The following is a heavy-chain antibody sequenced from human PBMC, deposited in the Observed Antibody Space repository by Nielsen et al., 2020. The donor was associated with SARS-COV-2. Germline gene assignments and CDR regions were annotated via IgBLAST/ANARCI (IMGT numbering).Heavy chain of an antibody. D-gene: IGHD3-10*01. Sequence: SETLSLTCAVSGGSISSGGYSWSWIRQPPGKGLEWIGYIYHSGSTYYNPSLKSRVTISVDTSKNQFSLKLSSVTAADTAVYYCARSGFRGVIARTMDVWGKGTTVTVSS. CDR1: GGSISSGGYS. CDR3: ARSGFRGVIARTMDV. CDR2: IYHSGST. V-gene: IGHV4-30-2*02. J-gene: IGHJ6*03.